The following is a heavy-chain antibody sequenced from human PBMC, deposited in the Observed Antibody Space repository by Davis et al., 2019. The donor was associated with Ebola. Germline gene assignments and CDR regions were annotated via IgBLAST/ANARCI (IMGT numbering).Heavy chain of an antibody. V-gene: IGHV3-7*01. CDR3: ARELYYSDY. Sequence: PGGSLRLSCVGSGFTFSSYWMSWVRQAPGKGLEWVANIKQDGSEMYYVDSVKGRFTISRDNAKNSLYLQVNSLRAEDTAMYYCARELYYSDYWGQGTLVTVSS. CDR1: GFTFSSYW. J-gene: IGHJ4*02. CDR2: IKQDGSEM. D-gene: IGHD2-15*01.